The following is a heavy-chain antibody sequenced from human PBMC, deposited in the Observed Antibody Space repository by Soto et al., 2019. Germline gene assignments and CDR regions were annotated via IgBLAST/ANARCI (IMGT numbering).Heavy chain of an antibody. CDR2: ISGSGGST. J-gene: IGHJ3*02. Sequence: PGGSLRLSCAASGFTFSSYAMSWVRQAPGKGLEWVSAISGSGGSTYYADSVKGRFTISRDNSKNTLYLQMNSLRAEDTAVYYCAKAQGPYFYYDSSGYFSAFDIWGQGTMVTVSS. CDR1: GFTFSSYA. V-gene: IGHV3-23*01. CDR3: AKAQGPYFYYDSSGYFSAFDI. D-gene: IGHD3-22*01.